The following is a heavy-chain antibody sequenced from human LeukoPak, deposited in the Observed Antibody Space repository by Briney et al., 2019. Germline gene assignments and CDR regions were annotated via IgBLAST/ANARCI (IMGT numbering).Heavy chain of an antibody. V-gene: IGHV3-30*18. CDR3: AKESLLYYFDY. CDR1: GFIFSSYG. Sequence: GGSLRLSCAASGFIFSSYGMHWVRQAPGKGLEWVAVISYDGSNKYYADSVKGRFTISRDNSKNTLYLQMNSLRAEDTAVYYCAKESLLYYFDYWGQGTLVTVSS. CDR2: ISYDGSNK. J-gene: IGHJ4*02.